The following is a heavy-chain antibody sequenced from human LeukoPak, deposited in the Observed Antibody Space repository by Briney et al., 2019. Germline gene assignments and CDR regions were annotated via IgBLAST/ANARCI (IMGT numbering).Heavy chain of an antibody. Sequence: GGSLRLSCAASGFTVSSKYMSWVRQAPGKGLEWVSVIFNGGSTYYADSVKGRFTISTDNSKNMLYLQMNGLRAEDTAVYYCARGLFASGSYYNFFDYWAQGTLVTVSS. CDR3: ARGLFASGSYYNFFDY. CDR1: GFTVSSKY. J-gene: IGHJ4*02. V-gene: IGHV3-66*01. CDR2: IFNGGST. D-gene: IGHD3-10*01.